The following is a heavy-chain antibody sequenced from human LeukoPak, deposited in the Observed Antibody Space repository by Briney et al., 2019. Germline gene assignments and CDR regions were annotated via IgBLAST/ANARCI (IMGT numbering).Heavy chain of an antibody. CDR3: AREGSSSSWSYYFDY. Sequence: GGSLRLSCAASGFKFSSYGMHWVRQAPGKGLEWVAAIWHDGSNRYYADSVKGRFTISRDNSRKTVSLQMSSLGPEDTAVYYCAREGSSSSWSYYFDYWGQGTLVTVSS. V-gene: IGHV3-33*01. D-gene: IGHD2-2*01. CDR2: IWHDGSNR. CDR1: GFKFSSYG. J-gene: IGHJ4*02.